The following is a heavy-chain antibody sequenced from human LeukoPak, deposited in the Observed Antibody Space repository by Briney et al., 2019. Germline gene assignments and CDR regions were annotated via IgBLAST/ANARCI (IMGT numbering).Heavy chain of an antibody. V-gene: IGHV1-18*01. Sequence: ASVKVSCKASGYTFTSYGISWVRQPPGQGLEWMGWIIAYKGNTNYAQKLQGRVTMTTDTSTSTVYMELRSLRSDDTAVYYCARSSALIQLSLDYWGQGTLVTVSS. CDR2: IIAYKGNT. J-gene: IGHJ4*02. CDR1: GYTFTSYG. D-gene: IGHD5-18*01. CDR3: ARSSALIQLSLDY.